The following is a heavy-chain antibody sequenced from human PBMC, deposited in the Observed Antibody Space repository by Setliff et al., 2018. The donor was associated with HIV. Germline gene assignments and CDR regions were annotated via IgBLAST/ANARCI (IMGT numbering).Heavy chain of an antibody. CDR3: ARGGPARVALLYWLDP. Sequence: ASVKVSCKASGYTFINYGINWLRQAPGQGLEWVGWINPYNGNTKYGQKFQGTVTMTRDTTTSTAYLELRRLRSDDTAVYFCARGGPARVALLYWLDPWGQGTLVTVSS. D-gene: IGHD2-21*01. CDR2: INPYNGNT. V-gene: IGHV1-18*01. CDR1: GYTFINYG. J-gene: IGHJ5*02.